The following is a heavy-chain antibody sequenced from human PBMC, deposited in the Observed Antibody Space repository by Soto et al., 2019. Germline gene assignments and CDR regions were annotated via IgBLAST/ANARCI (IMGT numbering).Heavy chain of an antibody. V-gene: IGHV3-23*01. CDR2: ISGSGGST. Sequence: ESLRLSCAASAFTFSSYAMRWVRQAPGKGLEWVSAISGSGGSTYYADSVKGRFPISRDNSKNTLYLQMNSLRAEDTAVYYCAKDPIYSGSYSDDAFDIWGQGTRVTVSS. CDR1: AFTFSSYA. J-gene: IGHJ3*02. D-gene: IGHD1-26*01. CDR3: AKDPIYSGSYSDDAFDI.